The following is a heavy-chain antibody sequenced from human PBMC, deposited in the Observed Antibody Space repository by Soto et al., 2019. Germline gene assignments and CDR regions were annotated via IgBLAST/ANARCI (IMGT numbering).Heavy chain of an antibody. CDR2: IKRDGSEK. D-gene: IGHD2-15*01. CDR1: GFTLSSYW. J-gene: IGHJ4*02. Sequence: EVQLVESGGGLVQLGGSLRLSCATSGFTLSSYWMSWVRQAPGKGLEWVANIKRDGSEKYYVDSVQGRFTISRDNAKNSRYLQMNSLIAEYTAVYYSARACSARICYGYYFYYSGQGPLVTGSS. CDR3: ARACSARICYGYYFYY. V-gene: IGHV3-7*01.